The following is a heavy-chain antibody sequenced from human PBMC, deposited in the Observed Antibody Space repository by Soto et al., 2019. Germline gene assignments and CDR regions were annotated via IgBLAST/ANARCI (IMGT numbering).Heavy chain of an antibody. CDR2: SIPIFGTA. V-gene: IGHV1-69*01. J-gene: IGHJ6*02. CDR3: ARDLGYPDTRRLQTHYYGDYGMDV. Sequence: QVQLVQSGAAVKKPGSSVKVSCKASGGTFSSYAISWVRQAPGQGLEWMGGSIPIFGTANYAQKVQGRVTIPADESTSTAYMELSSLRDEDTAVYYCARDLGYPDTRRLQTHYYGDYGMDVWGQGTTVTVSS. CDR1: GGTFSSYA. D-gene: IGHD4-4*01.